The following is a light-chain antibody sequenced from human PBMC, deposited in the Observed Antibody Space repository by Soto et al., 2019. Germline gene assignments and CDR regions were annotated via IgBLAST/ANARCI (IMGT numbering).Light chain of an antibody. Sequence: EIVLTQSPGTLSLSPGESATLSCRASQSVSSSQVAWYQLKPGQAPRLLIYGASSRATGIPDRFSGVGSEPDFTLTISRLEPEDFAVYYCQQYATSPHTFGQGTKLEIK. V-gene: IGKV3-20*01. J-gene: IGKJ2*01. CDR2: GAS. CDR1: QSVSSSQ. CDR3: QQYATSPHT.